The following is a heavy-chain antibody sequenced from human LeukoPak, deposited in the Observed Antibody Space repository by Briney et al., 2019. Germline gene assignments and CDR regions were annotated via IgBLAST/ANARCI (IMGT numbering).Heavy chain of an antibody. CDR2: IYPGDSDT. CDR1: GYTFTNYW. CDR3: ARRASSGYYLYYWYFDL. Sequence: GESLKISCKGSGYTFTNYWIGWVRQMPGKGLEWMGIIYPGDSDTRYSPSFQGQVTISADKSISTAYLQWSSLKASDTAMYYCARRASSGYYLYYWYFDLWGRGTLVTVSS. D-gene: IGHD3-22*01. V-gene: IGHV5-51*01. J-gene: IGHJ2*01.